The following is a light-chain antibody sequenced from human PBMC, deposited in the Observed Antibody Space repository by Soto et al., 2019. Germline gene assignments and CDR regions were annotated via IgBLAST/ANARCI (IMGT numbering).Light chain of an antibody. V-gene: IGLV2-14*01. Sequence: QPASVSGSPGQSITISCSGTSSDVGAYKYVSWYQQHPGKAPKLMIYEVSNRPSGVSNRFSGSKSGNTASLTISGLQSEDEADYYCSSYTSRSTLEFGGGTKLTVL. CDR3: SSYTSRSTLE. CDR2: EVS. J-gene: IGLJ2*01. CDR1: SSDVGAYKY.